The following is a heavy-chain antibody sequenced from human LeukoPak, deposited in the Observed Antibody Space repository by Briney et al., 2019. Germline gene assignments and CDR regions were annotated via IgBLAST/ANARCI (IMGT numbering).Heavy chain of an antibody. CDR1: GLTVSSNC. Sequence: GGSLRLSCAASGLTVSSNCMSWVRQAPGKGLEWVAFIRYDGSNKYYADSVKGRFTISRDNSKNTLYLQMNSLRAEDTAVYYCAKLGATVTTVDYWGQGTLVTVSS. D-gene: IGHD4-17*01. CDR3: AKLGATVTTVDY. V-gene: IGHV3-30*02. CDR2: IRYDGSNK. J-gene: IGHJ4*02.